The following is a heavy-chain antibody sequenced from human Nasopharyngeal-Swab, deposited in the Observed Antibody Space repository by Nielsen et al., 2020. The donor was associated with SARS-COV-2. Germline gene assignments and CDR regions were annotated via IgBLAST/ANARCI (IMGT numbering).Heavy chain of an antibody. Sequence: WIRQPPGKGLEWVSVIYSGGSTYYADSVKGRFTISRDNSKNTLYLQMNSLRAEDTAVYYCARDLRTTVTGGDYWGQGTLATVSS. J-gene: IGHJ4*02. V-gene: IGHV3-66*01. CDR2: IYSGGST. D-gene: IGHD4-17*01. CDR3: ARDLRTTVTGGDY.